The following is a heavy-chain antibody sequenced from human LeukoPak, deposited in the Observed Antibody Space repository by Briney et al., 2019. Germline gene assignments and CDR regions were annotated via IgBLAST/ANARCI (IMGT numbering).Heavy chain of an antibody. CDR2: IIPIFGTA. CDR1: GYTFTGYY. J-gene: IGHJ4*02. CDR3: ARDATYYYDSSGYYY. Sequence: ASVKVSCKASGYTFTGYYMHWVRQAPGQGLEWMGGIIPIFGTANYAQKFQGRVTITVDESTSTAYMELSSLRSEDTAVYYCARDATYYYDSSGYYYWGQGTLVTVSS. D-gene: IGHD3-22*01. V-gene: IGHV1-69*13.